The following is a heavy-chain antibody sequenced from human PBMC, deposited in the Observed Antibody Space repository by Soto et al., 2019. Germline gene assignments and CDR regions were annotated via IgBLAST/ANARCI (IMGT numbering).Heavy chain of an antibody. J-gene: IGHJ4*02. Sequence: QVQLVQSGAEVKKPGDSVRVSCKASGYTFTSYGIGWVRQAPGQGLEWMGWISANNGNTKYAQKVQGRVTMTPDPSTSTAYMALRSLRSDDAAVYYCAKDGYFDHWGQGTLVTVSS. V-gene: IGHV1-18*01. CDR3: AKDGYFDH. CDR2: ISANNGNT. CDR1: GYTFTSYG.